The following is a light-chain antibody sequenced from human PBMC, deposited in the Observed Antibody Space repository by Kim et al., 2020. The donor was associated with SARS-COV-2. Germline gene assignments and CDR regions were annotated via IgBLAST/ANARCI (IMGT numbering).Light chain of an antibody. V-gene: IGLV3-9*01. CDR3: QVWHRSTGV. CDR2: KDK. J-gene: IGLJ3*02. Sequence: SYELTQPVSVSVALGQTARITCGATNIGSYNVHWYQQKPGQASALVIYKDKTRPSGTPARISGSNSGNTATLTISRAQAGDDADYYCQVWHRSTGVFVGGTQLTVL. CDR1: NIGSYN.